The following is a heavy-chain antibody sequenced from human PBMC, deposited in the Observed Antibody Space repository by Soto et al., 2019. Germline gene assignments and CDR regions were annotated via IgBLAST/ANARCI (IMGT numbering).Heavy chain of an antibody. V-gene: IGHV1-8*01. Sequence: GASVKVSCKASGYTFTSYDINWVRQATGQGLEWMGWMNPNSGNTGYAQKFQGRVTMTRNTSISTAYMELSSLRSEDTAVYYCARGKYYDFCSGYYLMFDYWGQGTLVTVSS. D-gene: IGHD3-3*01. CDR3: ARGKYYDFCSGYYLMFDY. CDR1: GYTFTSYD. J-gene: IGHJ4*02. CDR2: MNPNSGNT.